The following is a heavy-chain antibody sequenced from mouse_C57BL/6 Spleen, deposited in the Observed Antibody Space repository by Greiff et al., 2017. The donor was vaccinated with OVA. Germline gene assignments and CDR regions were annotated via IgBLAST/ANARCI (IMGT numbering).Heavy chain of an antibody. J-gene: IGHJ3*01. V-gene: IGHV1-26*01. CDR1: GYTFTDYY. CDR2: INPNNGGT. Sequence: EVKLQQSGPELVKPGASVKISCKASGYTFTDYYMNWVKQSHGKSLEWIGDINPNNGGTSYNQKFKGKATLTVDKSSSTAYMELRSLTSEDSAVYYCARLGYYSNYGFAYWGQGTLVTVSA. CDR3: ARLGYYSNYGFAY. D-gene: IGHD2-5*01.